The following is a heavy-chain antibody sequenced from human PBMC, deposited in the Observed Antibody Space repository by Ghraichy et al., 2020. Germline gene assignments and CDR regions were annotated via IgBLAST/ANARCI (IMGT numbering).Heavy chain of an antibody. CDR1: GFTFSSYG. V-gene: IGHV3-30*02. CDR2: IRYDGSNK. CDR3: AKAPYCGGDCYNPDY. Sequence: GGSLRLSCAASGFTFSSYGMHWVRQAPGKGLEWVAFIRYDGSNKYYADSVKGRFTISRDNSKNTLYLQMNSLRAEDTAVYYCAKAPYCGGDCYNPDYWGQGTLVTVSS. D-gene: IGHD2-21*02. J-gene: IGHJ4*02.